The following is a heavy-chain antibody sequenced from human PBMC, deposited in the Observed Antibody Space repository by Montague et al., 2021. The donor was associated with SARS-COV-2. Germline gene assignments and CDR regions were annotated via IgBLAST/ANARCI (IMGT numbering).Heavy chain of an antibody. CDR2: TDFRSKWYY. CDR3: ALAVAGRGGYDY. D-gene: IGHD6-19*01. Sequence: CAISGDSVSINEAACSSDKHTSSIGLGWLGRTDFRSKWYYEYAVSLKSRITINPDTSKNQFSLQVKSMTPEDTAVYYCALAVAGRGGYDYWGQGTLVTVSS. V-gene: IGHV6-1*01. CDR1: GDSVSINEAA. J-gene: IGHJ4*02.